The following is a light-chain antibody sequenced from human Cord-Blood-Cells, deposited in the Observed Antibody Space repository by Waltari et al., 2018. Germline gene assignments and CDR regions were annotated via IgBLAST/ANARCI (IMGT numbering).Light chain of an antibody. Sequence: QSVLTQPPSVSEPPRQRVPISCSGSSSNIGNNAVNWYQQLPGKAPKLLIYYDDLLPSGVSDRFSGSKSGTSASLAISGLQSEDEADYYCAAWDDSLNGYVFGTGTKVTVL. J-gene: IGLJ1*01. CDR3: AAWDDSLNGYV. CDR2: YDD. V-gene: IGLV1-36*01. CDR1: SSNIGNNA.